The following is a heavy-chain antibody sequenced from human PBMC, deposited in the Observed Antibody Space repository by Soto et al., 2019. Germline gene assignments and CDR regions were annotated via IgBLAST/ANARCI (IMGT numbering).Heavy chain of an antibody. CDR1: GDSVSSNSAA. D-gene: IGHD3-10*01. CDR2: TYYRSKWYN. Sequence: TLSLTCAISGDSVSSNSAAWNWIRQSPSRGLEWLGRTYYRSKWYNDYAVSVKSRITINPDTSKNQFSLQLNSVTPEETAVYYCAREGITMVRGVITRHYYYYGMDVWGQGTTVTVSS. CDR3: AREGITMVRGVITRHYYYYGMDV. J-gene: IGHJ6*02. V-gene: IGHV6-1*01.